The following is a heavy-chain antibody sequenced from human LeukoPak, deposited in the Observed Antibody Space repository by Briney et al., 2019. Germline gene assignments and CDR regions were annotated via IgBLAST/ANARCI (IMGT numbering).Heavy chain of an antibody. CDR2: MNPDSGGT. V-gene: IGHV1-2*02. D-gene: IGHD3-16*01. CDR3: TTRGGDTLMRTEAFDY. J-gene: IGHJ4*02. Sequence: ASVKVSCKASGYTFTDYYIHWVRQAPGQGREWMGGMNPDSGGTNYAQKFKGRVTMTRDTSINTAYMDLRRLTSDDTAIYYCTTRGGDTLMRTEAFDYWGLGTLVTVSS. CDR1: GYTFTDYY.